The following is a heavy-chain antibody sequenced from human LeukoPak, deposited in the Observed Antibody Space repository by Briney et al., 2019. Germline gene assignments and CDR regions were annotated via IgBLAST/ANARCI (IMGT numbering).Heavy chain of an antibody. Sequence: PAGTLSLSCTVSGYTISSDDYWGWIREPGGGGVEWIGNMRRSGYTSYDPSVKSRVAMSRDTAKNQLYLKLSSVSAADTAVYFCARGFRSRASHYDTRTYNFVHWGQGTLVTVSP. J-gene: IGHJ4*02. CDR3: ARGFRSRASHYDTRTYNFVH. CDR1: GYTISSDDY. D-gene: IGHD3-22*01. CDR2: MRRSGYT. V-gene: IGHV4-38-2*02.